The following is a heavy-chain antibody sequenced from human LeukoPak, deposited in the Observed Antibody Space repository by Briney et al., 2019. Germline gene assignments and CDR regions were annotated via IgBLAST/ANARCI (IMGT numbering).Heavy chain of an antibody. CDR3: ARQRGGVYYDSSGYSVDY. CDR2: IKQDGGEK. V-gene: IGHV3-7*01. CDR1: ESTFITYA. Sequence: GGSLRLSCAASESTFITYAMNWVRQAPGKGLEWVANIKQDGGEKYYVDSVKGRFTISRDNAKNSLYLQMNSLRAEDTAVYYCARQRGGVYYDSSGYSVDYWGQGTLVTVSS. D-gene: IGHD3-22*01. J-gene: IGHJ4*02.